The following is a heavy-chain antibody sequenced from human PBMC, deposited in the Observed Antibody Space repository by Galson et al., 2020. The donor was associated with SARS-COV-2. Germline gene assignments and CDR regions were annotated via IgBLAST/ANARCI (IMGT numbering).Heavy chain of an antibody. J-gene: IGHJ4*02. CDR2: THHGGST. D-gene: IGHD1-1*01. Sequence: SLSVAVSAFYISSGYYWGWIRQPPGKGLEWIGVTHHGGSTFYNPSLEGRVTISLHTSKNQFSLQLSSVTAADTAVYYCARDLLGVTTNEADYWGQGTLVTVSS. CDR1: AFYISSGYY. CDR3: ARDLLGVTTNEADY. V-gene: IGHV4-38-2*02.